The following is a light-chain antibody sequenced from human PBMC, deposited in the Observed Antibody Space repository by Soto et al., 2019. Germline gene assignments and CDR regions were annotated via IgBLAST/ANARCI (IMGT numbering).Light chain of an antibody. CDR2: GVS. J-gene: IGKJ1*01. CDR3: QQYGSSPGT. CDR1: QSGSDSY. V-gene: IGKV3-20*01. Sequence: LTHAAGTLSLSPAAGATLSCRASQSGSDSYLAWYQQKPGQPPRLLIYGVSSRGYGIPDRFSGSGSGTDFTLTISRLEAEDFAVYYCQQYGSSPGTFGQGTKVDIK.